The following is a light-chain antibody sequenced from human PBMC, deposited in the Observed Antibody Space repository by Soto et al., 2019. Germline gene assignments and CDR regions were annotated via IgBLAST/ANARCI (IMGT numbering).Light chain of an antibody. V-gene: IGKV1-5*01. CDR3: QQSYSTPLT. CDR1: HSINNW. J-gene: IGKJ4*01. CDR2: DAS. Sequence: DIQMTQSPSTLSASFGDRVTITCRAGHSINNWLAWYQQKPGKAPKLLIYDASSLESGVPSRFSGSGSGTEFTLTISSLQPEDFATYYCQQSYSTPLTFGGGTKVDI.